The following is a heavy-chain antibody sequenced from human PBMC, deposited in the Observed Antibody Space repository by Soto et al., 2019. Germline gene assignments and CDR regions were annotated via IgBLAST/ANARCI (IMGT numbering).Heavy chain of an antibody. V-gene: IGHV4-34*01. Sequence: SETLSLTCAVYGGSFSGYYWSWIRQPPGKGLEWIGEINHSGSTNYNPSPKSRFTISVDTSNNQFSLKLSSVTAADTAVYYCARVPNYGMYVWGEGTTATVSS. CDR1: GGSFSGYY. CDR3: ARVPNYGMYV. CDR2: INHSGST. D-gene: IGHD2-2*01. J-gene: IGHJ6*04.